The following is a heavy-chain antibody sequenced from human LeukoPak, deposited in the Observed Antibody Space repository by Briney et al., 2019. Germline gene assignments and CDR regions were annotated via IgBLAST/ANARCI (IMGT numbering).Heavy chain of an antibody. CDR1: GGSVSSYY. CDR3: ARVNYDSSGYFFDY. D-gene: IGHD3-22*01. V-gene: IGHV4-59*02. CDR2: IYYSGST. J-gene: IGHJ4*02. Sequence: SETLSLTCTVSGGSVSSYYWSWIRQPPGKGLEWVGYIYYSGSTNYNPSLKSRVTISVDTSKNQFSLKLSSVTAADTAVYYCARVNYDSSGYFFDYWGQGTLVTVSS.